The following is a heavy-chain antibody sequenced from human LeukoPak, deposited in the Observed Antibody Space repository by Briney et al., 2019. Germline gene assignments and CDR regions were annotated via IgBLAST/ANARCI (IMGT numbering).Heavy chain of an antibody. CDR1: GFTFNNYV. Sequence: PGGSLRLSCEASGFTFNNYVMTWVRQAPGKGLEWVSTISGSGGRTYYADSVKGRFTISRDNSKNTLYLQINSLRAEDMALYYCAKSSDGSTSFDQWGQGTLVTVSS. V-gene: IGHV3-23*01. J-gene: IGHJ4*02. D-gene: IGHD2-2*01. CDR2: ISGSGGRT. CDR3: AKSSDGSTSFDQ.